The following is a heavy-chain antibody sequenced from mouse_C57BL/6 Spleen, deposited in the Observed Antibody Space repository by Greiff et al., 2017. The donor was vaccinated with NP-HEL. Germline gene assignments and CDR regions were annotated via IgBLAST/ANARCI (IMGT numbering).Heavy chain of an antibody. Sequence: VQLQQPGTELVKPGASVKLSCKASGYTFTSYWMHWVKQRPGQGLEWIGNINPSNGGTNYNEEFKSKATLTVDKSSSTAYMQLSSLTSEDSAVYYCARWFTTVVATRYFDVWGTGTTVTVSS. CDR1: GYTFTSYW. CDR2: INPSNGGT. CDR3: ARWFTTVVATRYFDV. J-gene: IGHJ1*03. D-gene: IGHD1-1*01. V-gene: IGHV1-53*01.